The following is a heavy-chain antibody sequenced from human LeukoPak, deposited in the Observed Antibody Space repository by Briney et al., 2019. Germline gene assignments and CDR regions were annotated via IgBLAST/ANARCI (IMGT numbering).Heavy chain of an antibody. CDR1: GFTFSDYY. J-gene: IGHJ4*02. CDR2: ISSSGSTI. V-gene: IGHV3-11*01. Sequence: GGSLRLSCAASGFTFSDYYMSWIRQAPGKGLEWVSYISSSGSTIYYADSVKGRFTISRDNAKNSLYLQMNSLRAEDTAVYYCARERRYCSSTSCYRGFDYWGQGTLVTVSS. D-gene: IGHD2-2*01. CDR3: ARERRYCSSTSCYRGFDY.